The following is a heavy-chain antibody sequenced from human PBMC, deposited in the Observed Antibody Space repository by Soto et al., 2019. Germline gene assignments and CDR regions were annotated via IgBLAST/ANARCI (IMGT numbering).Heavy chain of an antibody. J-gene: IGHJ4*02. D-gene: IGHD3-22*01. CDR2: INHSGST. CDR1: GVNFRGYY. Sequence: ETHSLTSTFYGVNFRGYYWSWIRQPTGKGLEWIGEINHSGSTNYNPSLKSRVTISVDTSKNQFSLKLSSVTAADTAVYYCATYYYDSSGYQRPDYWGQGTLVTVSS. V-gene: IGHV4-34*08. CDR3: ATYYYDSSGYQRPDY.